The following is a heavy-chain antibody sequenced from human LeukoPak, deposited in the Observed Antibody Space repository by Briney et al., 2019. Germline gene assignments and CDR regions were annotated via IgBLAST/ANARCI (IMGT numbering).Heavy chain of an antibody. Sequence: SETLSLTCTVSGGSISSYYWSWIRQPPGKGLEWIGHIYYSGSTNYNPSLKSRVTISVDTSKNQFSLKLSSVTAADTAVYYCARDRGYGDYFDAFDIWGQGSMVTVSS. CDR2: IYYSGST. V-gene: IGHV4-59*12. CDR1: GGSISSYY. CDR3: ARDRGYGDYFDAFDI. D-gene: IGHD4-17*01. J-gene: IGHJ3*02.